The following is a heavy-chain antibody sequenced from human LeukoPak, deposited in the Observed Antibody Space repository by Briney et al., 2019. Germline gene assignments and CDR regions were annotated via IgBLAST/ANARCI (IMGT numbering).Heavy chain of an antibody. CDR2: ISYDGSNK. CDR3: ARDLKSSTVAAADIMLDY. CDR1: GFTFSSYA. V-gene: IGHV3-30*04. J-gene: IGHJ4*02. D-gene: IGHD6-13*01. Sequence: GGSLRLSCAASGFTFSSYAMHWVRQAPGKGLEWVAVISYDGSNKYYADSVKGRFTISRDNSKNTLYLQMNSLRAEDTAVYYCARDLKSSTVAAADIMLDYWGQGTLVTVSS.